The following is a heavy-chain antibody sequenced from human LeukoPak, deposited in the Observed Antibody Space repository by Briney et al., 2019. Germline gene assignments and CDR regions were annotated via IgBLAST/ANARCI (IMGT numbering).Heavy chain of an antibody. J-gene: IGHJ4*02. CDR1: GYTFTGYY. D-gene: IGHD2-15*01. CDR2: INPSGGST. Sequence: ASVKVSCKASGYTFTGYYMHWVRQAPGQGLEWMGIINPSGGSTSYAQKFQGRVTMTRDTSTSTVYMQLSSLRSEDTAVYYCASEDCSGGSCYLFGYWGQGTLVTVSS. CDR3: ASEDCSGGSCYLFGY. V-gene: IGHV1-46*01.